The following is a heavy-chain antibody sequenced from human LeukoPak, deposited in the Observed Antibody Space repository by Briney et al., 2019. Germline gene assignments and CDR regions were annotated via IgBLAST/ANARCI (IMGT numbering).Heavy chain of an antibody. Sequence: PGGSLRLSCAASGFTVSSNYMSWVRQAPGKGLEWVSVIYSGGSTYYADSVKGRFTISRDNAKNSLYLQMNSLRAEDTAVYYCVKLVGVGELFWGHFLEDFWGQGALVTVSS. D-gene: IGHD3-10*01. CDR2: IYSGGST. CDR1: GFTVSSNY. CDR3: VKLVGVGELFWGHFLEDF. J-gene: IGHJ4*02. V-gene: IGHV3-66*04.